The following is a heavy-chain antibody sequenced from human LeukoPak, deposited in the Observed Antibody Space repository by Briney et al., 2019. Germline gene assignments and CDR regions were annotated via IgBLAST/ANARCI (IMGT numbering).Heavy chain of an antibody. CDR1: GYTFTGHY. CDR2: INPNSGGT. J-gene: IGHJ5*02. CDR3: ARDGILRFLEWLSGPGP. Sequence: GASVKVSCKASGYTFTGHYMHWVRQAPGQGLEWMGWINPNSGGTNYAQKFQDRVTMTRDTSISTAYMELSRLRSDDTAVYYCARDGILRFLEWLSGPGPWGQGTLVTVSS. V-gene: IGHV1-2*02. D-gene: IGHD3-3*01.